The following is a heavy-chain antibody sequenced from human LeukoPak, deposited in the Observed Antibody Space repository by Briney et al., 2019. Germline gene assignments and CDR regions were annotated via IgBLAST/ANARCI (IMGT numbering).Heavy chain of an antibody. CDR2: IIPILGIA. D-gene: IGHD6-19*01. CDR3: ARVYSSGWYEDDY. CDR1: GGTFSSYA. Sequence: GASVKVSCKASGGTFSSYAISWVRQAPGQGLEWMGRIIPILGIANYAQKFQGRVTITADKSTSTAYMELSSLRSEDTAVYYCARVYSSGWYEDDYWGPGNPGHRLL. J-gene: IGHJ4*02. V-gene: IGHV1-69*04.